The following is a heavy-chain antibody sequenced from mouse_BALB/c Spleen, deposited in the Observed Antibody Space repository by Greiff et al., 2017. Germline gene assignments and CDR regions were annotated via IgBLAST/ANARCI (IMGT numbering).Heavy chain of an antibody. Sequence: VQLKDSGPGLVKPSQSLSLTCTVTGYSITSDYAWNWIRQFPGNKLEWMGYISYSGSTSYNPSLKSRISITRDTSKNQFFLQLNSVTTEDTATYYCARYYYGFYAMDYWGQGTSVTVSS. CDR2: ISYSGST. CDR3: ARYYYGFYAMDY. J-gene: IGHJ4*01. V-gene: IGHV3-2*02. D-gene: IGHD1-2*01. CDR1: GYSITSDYA.